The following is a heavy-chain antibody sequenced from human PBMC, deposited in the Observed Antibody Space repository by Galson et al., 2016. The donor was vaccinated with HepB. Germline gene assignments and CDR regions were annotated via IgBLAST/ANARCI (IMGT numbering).Heavy chain of an antibody. CDR2: ITSNSNNI. V-gene: IGHV3-9*01. D-gene: IGHD3-16*01. Sequence: SLRLSCAASGFTFGDYGLHWVRQAPGKGLEWVSGITSNSNNIAYADSVKGRFTISRDTAKNSLYLQMNSLRAEDTALYFCAKDYDYVNWRYFDLWGRGTPVTVSS. J-gene: IGHJ2*01. CDR3: AKDYDYVNWRYFDL. CDR1: GFTFGDYG.